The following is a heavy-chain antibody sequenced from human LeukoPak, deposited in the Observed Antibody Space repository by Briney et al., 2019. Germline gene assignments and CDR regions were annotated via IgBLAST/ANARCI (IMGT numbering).Heavy chain of an antibody. V-gene: IGHV1-2*02. J-gene: IGHJ1*01. Sequence: ASVKVSCKASGYTFTGYYMHWVRQAPGQGLEWMGWINPNSGGTNSAQKFQGRVTMTRDTSITTAYMELSWLRSEDTAVYYNWDEYFQYWGQGTLVTVSS. CDR3: WDEYFQY. CDR2: INPNSGGT. D-gene: IGHD7-27*01. CDR1: GYTFTGYY.